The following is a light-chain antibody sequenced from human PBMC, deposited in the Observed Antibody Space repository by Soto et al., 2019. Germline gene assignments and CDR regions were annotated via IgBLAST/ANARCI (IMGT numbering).Light chain of an antibody. Sequence: EIMLTQSPVTLSLSLGERATHSFRASQSVNENLFWYQQKSGQPPRLLIYDAFTRATGIPARFSGSGSGTDFTLTITSLEPEDFAVYYCQHRRVWPVSFGQGTRLEIK. CDR1: QSVNEN. J-gene: IGKJ5*01. V-gene: IGKV3-11*01. CDR2: DAF. CDR3: QHRRVWPVS.